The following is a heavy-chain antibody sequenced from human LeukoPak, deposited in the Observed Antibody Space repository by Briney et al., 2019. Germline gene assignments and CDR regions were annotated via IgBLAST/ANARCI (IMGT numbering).Heavy chain of an antibody. D-gene: IGHD6-25*01. CDR1: GYTFTSYY. J-gene: IGHJ3*02. Sequence: ASVKVSCKASGYTFTSYYMHWVRQAPGQGLEWMGIINPSGGSTSYAQQFQGRVTMTRDTSTSTVYMELSSLRSEDTAVYYCARLAADTHDAFDIWGQGTMVTVSS. CDR2: INPSGGST. V-gene: IGHV1-46*01. CDR3: ARLAADTHDAFDI.